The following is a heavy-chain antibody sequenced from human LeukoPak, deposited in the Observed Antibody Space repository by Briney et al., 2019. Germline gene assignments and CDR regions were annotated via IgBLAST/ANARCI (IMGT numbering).Heavy chain of an antibody. CDR2: IWYDGSNK. J-gene: IGHJ4*02. V-gene: IGHV3-33*01. D-gene: IGHD2-21*02. CDR3: ARDPCGGDCYSDY. CDR1: GLIFSSYG. Sequence: GRSLRLSCAASGLIFSSYGMHWVRQAPGKGLEWVAVIWYDGSNKYYADSVKGRFTISRDNSRNTLYLQMNSLRAEDTAVYYCARDPCGGDCYSDYWGQGTLVTVSS.